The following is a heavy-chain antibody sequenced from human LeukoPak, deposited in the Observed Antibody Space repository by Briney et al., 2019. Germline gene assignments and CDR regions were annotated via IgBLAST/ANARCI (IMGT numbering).Heavy chain of an antibody. D-gene: IGHD3-3*01. J-gene: IGHJ4*02. CDR2: ISSSSSYI. Sequence: GGSLRLSCAASGFTFSSYSMNWVRQAPGKGLEWVSSISSSSSYIYYADSVKGRFTISRDNAKNSLYLQMNSLRAEDTAVYYCARDPLEYYDFSWSGYYFDYWGQGTLVTVSS. V-gene: IGHV3-21*01. CDR3: ARDPLEYYDFSWSGYYFDY. CDR1: GFTFSSYS.